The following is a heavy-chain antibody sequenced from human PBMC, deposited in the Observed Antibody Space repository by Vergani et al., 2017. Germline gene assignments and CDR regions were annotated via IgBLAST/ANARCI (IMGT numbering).Heavy chain of an antibody. D-gene: IGHD2-2*01. Sequence: QVQVVQSGAEVKKSGASVKVSCKTSGYTFSNYYMHWVRQAPGQGLEWMGIINPSGGHTNYAQKFQGRVTMTRDTSISTAYMGLSRLRSDDTDVYYCARAGQYRYAFDIWGQGTMVTVSS. V-gene: IGHV1-2*02. CDR2: INPSGGHT. CDR3: ARAGQYRYAFDI. CDR1: GYTFSNYY. J-gene: IGHJ3*02.